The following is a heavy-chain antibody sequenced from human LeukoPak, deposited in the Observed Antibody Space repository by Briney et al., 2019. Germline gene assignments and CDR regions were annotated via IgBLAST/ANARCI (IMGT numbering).Heavy chain of an antibody. CDR1: GFTFSSYW. D-gene: IGHD4-23*01. V-gene: IGHV3-7*01. Sequence: PGGSLRLSCAASGFTFSSYWMSWVRQAPGKGLEWVANIKQDGSEKYYVDSVKGRFTISRDNAKNSLYLQMNSLRAEDTAVYYCARAQRVTTGVSFWYFDLWGRGTLVTVSS. CDR3: ARAQRVTTGVSFWYFDL. J-gene: IGHJ2*01. CDR2: IKQDGSEK.